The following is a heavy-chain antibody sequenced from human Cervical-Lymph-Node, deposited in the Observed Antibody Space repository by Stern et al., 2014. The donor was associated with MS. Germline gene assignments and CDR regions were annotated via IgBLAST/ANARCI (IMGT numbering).Heavy chain of an antibody. V-gene: IGHV1-46*01. J-gene: IGHJ6*02. Sequence: QVQLVQSGAQVKKPGASVKVSCKGSGYTFIRYYIHWVRQAPGQGLEWMGIVNANVGSATYAQKFQGRVTMDSDTSTSTVSMELSSLRSEDTAVYYCATLYDSSGNYGMEVWGQGTTVIVSS. D-gene: IGHD5/OR15-5a*01. CDR3: ATLYDSSGNYGMEV. CDR2: VNANVGSA. CDR1: GYTFIRYY.